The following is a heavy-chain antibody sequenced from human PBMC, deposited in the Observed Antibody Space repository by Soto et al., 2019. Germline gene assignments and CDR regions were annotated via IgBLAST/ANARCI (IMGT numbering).Heavy chain of an antibody. CDR1: GYPFTGYY. Sequence: GGSVKVSFKASGYPFTGYYMHFGRQAPGQGLEWMGWIKRKSGGTNYAQKFQGRVTMTRDTSISTAYMELSRLRSDDTAVYYCARSDIPIFGVMGTDAFDIWGQGTMVTVSS. V-gene: IGHV1-2*02. J-gene: IGHJ3*02. D-gene: IGHD3-3*01. CDR2: IKRKSGGT. CDR3: ARSDIPIFGVMGTDAFDI.